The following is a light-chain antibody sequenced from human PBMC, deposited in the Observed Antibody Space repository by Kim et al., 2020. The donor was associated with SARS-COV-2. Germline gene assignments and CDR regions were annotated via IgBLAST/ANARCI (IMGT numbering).Light chain of an antibody. CDR3: QQRGNWPLT. V-gene: IGKV3-11*01. J-gene: IGKJ1*01. CDR2: DAF. Sequence: LSPGESATLSCRASQRVGSSFAWYQQKPGQAPRLLIYDAFSRATGIPARFSGSGSGTDFTLTISSLEPEDFAVYYCQQRGNWPLTFGQGTKVDIK. CDR1: QRVGSS.